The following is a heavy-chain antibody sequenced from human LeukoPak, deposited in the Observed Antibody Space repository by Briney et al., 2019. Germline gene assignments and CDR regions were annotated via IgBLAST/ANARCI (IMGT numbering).Heavy chain of an antibody. CDR1: GFTFSIYA. Sequence: GGSLRLSCEASGFTFSIYAVTWVRQAPGKGLEWVSVILNSGTSTYYAGSVKGRFTISRDNSKNTLHLQMSSLRAEDTAVYYCAKDMYGDFGGVDYWGQGTLVTVSS. CDR2: ILNSGTST. D-gene: IGHD4-17*01. CDR3: AKDMYGDFGGVDY. V-gene: IGHV3-23*01. J-gene: IGHJ4*02.